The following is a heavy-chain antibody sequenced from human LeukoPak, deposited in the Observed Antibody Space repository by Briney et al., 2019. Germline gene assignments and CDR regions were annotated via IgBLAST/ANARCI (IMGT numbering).Heavy chain of an antibody. D-gene: IGHD6-19*01. CDR3: ARDPSSGWYGG. J-gene: IGHJ4*02. Sequence: PGGSLRLSCAASGFTFSSRGMHWVRQAPGKGLEWVAVISHDGSNKYYADSVKGRFTTSRDNSKNTLYLQMNSLRAEDTAVYYCARDPSSGWYGGWGQGTLVTVSS. CDR2: ISHDGSNK. CDR1: GFTFSSRG. V-gene: IGHV3-30*03.